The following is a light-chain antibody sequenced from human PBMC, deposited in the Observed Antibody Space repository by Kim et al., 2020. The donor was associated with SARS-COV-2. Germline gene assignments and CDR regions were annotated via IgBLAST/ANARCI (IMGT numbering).Light chain of an antibody. V-gene: IGKV3D-15*01. J-gene: IGKJ2*01. Sequence: EILMTQSPATLSVSPGETVTLSCRASQTITTNLAWYQQKPGRAPRLLIFAASTRTTDIPARFSGSGSGTEFTLTISSLQSEDFAVYYCQQYNNWPPYTFGQGNKLEI. CDR2: AAS. CDR3: QQYNNWPPYT. CDR1: QTITTN.